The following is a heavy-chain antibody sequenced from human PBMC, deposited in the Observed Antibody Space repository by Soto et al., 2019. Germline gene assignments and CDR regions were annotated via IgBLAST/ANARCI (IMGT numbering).Heavy chain of an antibody. J-gene: IGHJ6*03. V-gene: IGHV4-59*01. CDR1: GGSISSYY. D-gene: IGHD3-10*01. Sequence: SETLSLTCTVSGGSISSYYWSWIRQPPGKGLEWIGYIYYSGSTNYNPSLKSRVTISVDTSKNQFSLKLSSVTAADTAVYYCARELEGRRMVRGVKALTYYYYYMDVWGKGTTVTVSS. CDR3: ARELEGRRMVRGVKALTYYYYYMDV. CDR2: IYYSGST.